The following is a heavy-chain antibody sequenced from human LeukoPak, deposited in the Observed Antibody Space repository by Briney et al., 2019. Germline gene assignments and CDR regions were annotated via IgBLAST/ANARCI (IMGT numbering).Heavy chain of an antibody. Sequence: GESLKIYCKGSAYSFTNYWISWVRQMPGKGLAWMGRIDSGDSQTNYIPSFLGNVPIPADKSISTAYLQWSSLKASDTAMYYCARHSSVLNSFDPWGQGTLVTVSS. D-gene: IGHD3-22*01. CDR3: ARHSSVLNSFDP. CDR1: AYSFTNYW. J-gene: IGHJ5*02. V-gene: IGHV5-10-1*01. CDR2: IDSGDSQT.